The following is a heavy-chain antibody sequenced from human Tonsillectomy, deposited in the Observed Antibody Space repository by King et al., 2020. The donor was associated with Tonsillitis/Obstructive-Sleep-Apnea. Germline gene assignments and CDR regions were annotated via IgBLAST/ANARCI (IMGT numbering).Heavy chain of an antibody. V-gene: IGHV1-69*01. CDR3: ARVLGYCSSTTCYGAFDI. Sequence: QLVQSGAEVKKPGSSVKVSCKASGGTFSSYAISWVRQAPGQGLEWMGGIIPIFVTANYAQKFQGRVTITADASTSTGYMELSSLRSEDTAVYYCARVLGYCSSTTCYGAFDIWGQGTMVTVSS. CDR1: GGTFSSYA. D-gene: IGHD2-2*01. CDR2: IIPIFVTA. J-gene: IGHJ3*02.